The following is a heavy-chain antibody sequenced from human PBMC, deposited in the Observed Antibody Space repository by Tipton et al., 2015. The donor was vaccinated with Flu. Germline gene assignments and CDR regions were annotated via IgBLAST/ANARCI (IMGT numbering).Heavy chain of an antibody. J-gene: IGHJ6*02. CDR1: GFTLSSNW. CDR2: INQDGSQK. Sequence: SLRLSCAASGFTLSSNWMSWVRQAPGKGLEWVANINQDGSQKHYMDSVKGRFIISRDNAKNSLYLQMNSLRAEDTGVYYCAREDSTPWALYYGMDVWGQGTTVTVSS. V-gene: IGHV3-7*01. D-gene: IGHD2-2*01. CDR3: AREDSTPWALYYGMDV.